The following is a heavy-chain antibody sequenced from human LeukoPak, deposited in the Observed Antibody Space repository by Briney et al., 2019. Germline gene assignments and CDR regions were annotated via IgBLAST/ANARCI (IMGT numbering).Heavy chain of an antibody. CDR1: GGSISSSSYY. Sequence: SETLSLTCTVSGGSISSSSYYWGWSRQPPGKGLEWIGSIYYSGSTYYNPSLKSRVTISVDTSKNQFSLKLSSVTAADTAVYYCARLIVVVPAAIYFDYWGQGTLVTVSS. V-gene: IGHV4-39*01. D-gene: IGHD2-2*02. CDR2: IYYSGST. J-gene: IGHJ4*02. CDR3: ARLIVVVPAAIYFDY.